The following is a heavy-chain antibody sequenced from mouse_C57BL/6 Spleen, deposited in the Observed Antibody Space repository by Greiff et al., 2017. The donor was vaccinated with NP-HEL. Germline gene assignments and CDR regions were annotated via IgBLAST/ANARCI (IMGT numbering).Heavy chain of an antibody. V-gene: IGHV1-81*01. Sequence: QVHVKQSGAELVRPGASVKLSCKASGYTFTSYGISWVKQRPGQGLEWIGEIYPRSGNTYYNEKFKGKATLTADKSSSTAYMELRILTSEDSAVYFCARTRTSRAMDYWGQGTSVTVSS. CDR1: GYTFTSYG. CDR3: ARTRTSRAMDY. CDR2: IYPRSGNT. J-gene: IGHJ4*01.